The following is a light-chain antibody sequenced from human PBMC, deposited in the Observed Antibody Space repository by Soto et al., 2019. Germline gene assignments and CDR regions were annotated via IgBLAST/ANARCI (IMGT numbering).Light chain of an antibody. Sequence: EIVLTQSPGTLSLSPGERATLSCRASQSVSSSYLAWYQQKPGQAPRLLIYGASSTATGIPDRFSGSGSGTDFTLIISRLEPEDFAVYYCQQYGSSPWTFGQGTKVEIK. CDR2: GAS. V-gene: IGKV3-20*01. CDR3: QQYGSSPWT. J-gene: IGKJ1*01. CDR1: QSVSSSY.